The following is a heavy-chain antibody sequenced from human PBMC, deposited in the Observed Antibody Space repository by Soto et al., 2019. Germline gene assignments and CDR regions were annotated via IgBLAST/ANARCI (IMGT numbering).Heavy chain of an antibody. CDR1: GGSISSYY. Sequence: SETLSLTCTVSGGSISSYYWSWIRQPPGKGLEWIGYIYYSGSTNYNPSLKSRVTISVDTSKNQFSLRLSSVTAADTAVYYCARAGYQRFFDFWGQGNLVTVSS. D-gene: IGHD2-2*01. V-gene: IGHV4-59*01. CDR2: IYYSGST. J-gene: IGHJ4*02. CDR3: ARAGYQRFFDF.